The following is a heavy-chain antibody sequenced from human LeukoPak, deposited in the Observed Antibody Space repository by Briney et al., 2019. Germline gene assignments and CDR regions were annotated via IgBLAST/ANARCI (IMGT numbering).Heavy chain of an antibody. D-gene: IGHD6-13*01. V-gene: IGHV3-48*03. Sequence: GGSLRLSCAASGFTFSSYEMNWVRQASGKGLEWVSYISSSGSTKYYADSVKGRFTISRDNAKNSLYLQMNSLRAEDTAVYYCARDSSTWYWGQGTLVTVSS. CDR1: GFTFSSYE. J-gene: IGHJ4*02. CDR3: ARDSSTWY. CDR2: ISSSGSTK.